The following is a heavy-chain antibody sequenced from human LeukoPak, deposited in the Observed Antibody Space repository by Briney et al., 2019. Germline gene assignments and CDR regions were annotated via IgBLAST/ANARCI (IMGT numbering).Heavy chain of an antibody. CDR2: IYYSGTT. J-gene: IGHJ4*02. Sequence: SETLSLTCTVSGGSISSYYWSWIRQPPGKGLEWIGYIYYSGTTNYNPSLKSRVTISIDTSKNQSSLKLNSVTAADTAVYFCARGKPLEPLDYWGQGTLVTVSS. CDR3: ARGKPLEPLDY. V-gene: IGHV4-59*01. D-gene: IGHD1-1*01. CDR1: GGSISSYY.